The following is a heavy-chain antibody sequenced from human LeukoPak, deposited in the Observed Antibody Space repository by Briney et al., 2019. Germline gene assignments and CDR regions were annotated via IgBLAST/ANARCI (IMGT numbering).Heavy chain of an antibody. D-gene: IGHD2-8*01. CDR2: ISYSGST. Sequence: SETLSLTCTVSGASISSYYWTWIRQPPRKGLESIGYISYSGSTNYNSSLNSRFTISLDTSKNQFSLRLSYVTAADTAVYYRARAHCTNGICYSSDSWGQGTLVTVSS. J-gene: IGHJ4*02. CDR1: GASISSYY. V-gene: IGHV4-59*01. CDR3: ARAHCTNGICYSSDS.